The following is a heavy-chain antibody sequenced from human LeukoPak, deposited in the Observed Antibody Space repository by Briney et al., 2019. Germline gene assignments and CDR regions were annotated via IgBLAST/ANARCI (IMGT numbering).Heavy chain of an antibody. Sequence: GGSLRLSCAASGFTFSDYYMTWIRQAPGKGLEWVSYITNKGRFTISRDNSKNTLYLQMNNLRAEDTAVYYCARYENGGIDYWGQGTLVTVSS. CDR2: ITN. CDR1: GFTFSDYY. CDR3: ARYENGGIDY. D-gene: IGHD2-15*01. V-gene: IGHV3-11*03. J-gene: IGHJ4*02.